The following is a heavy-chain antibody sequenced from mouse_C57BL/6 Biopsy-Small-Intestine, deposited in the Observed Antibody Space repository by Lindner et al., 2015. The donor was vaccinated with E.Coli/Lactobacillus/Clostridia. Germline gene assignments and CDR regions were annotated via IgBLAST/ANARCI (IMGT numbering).Heavy chain of an antibody. J-gene: IGHJ2*01. D-gene: IGHD1-1*01. CDR1: GYTFTSYW. Sequence: VQLQESGAELVMPGTSVKLSCKASGYTFTSYWMHWMKQRPGQGLEWIGEIDPSDSYTNYNQKFKGKATLTVDKSSSTAYMQVRTLTSEDSAVYYCARIPLYNYGTSYYFDYWGQGTTLTVSS. V-gene: IGHV1-69*01. CDR2: IDPSDSYT. CDR3: ARIPLYNYGTSYYFDY.